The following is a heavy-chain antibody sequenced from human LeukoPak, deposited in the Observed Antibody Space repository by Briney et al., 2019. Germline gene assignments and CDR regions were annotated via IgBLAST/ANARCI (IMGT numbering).Heavy chain of an antibody. J-gene: IGHJ6*03. CDR1: GGSFSGYY. Sequence: SETLSLTCAVYGGSFSGYYWSWIRQPPGKGLEWIGSIYYSGSTYYNPSLKSRVTISVDTSKNQFSLKLSSVTAADTAVYYCARARLTYYYGSGVNYYMDVWGKGTTVTVSS. CDR3: ARARLTYYYGSGVNYYMDV. V-gene: IGHV4-34*01. D-gene: IGHD3-10*01. CDR2: IYYSGST.